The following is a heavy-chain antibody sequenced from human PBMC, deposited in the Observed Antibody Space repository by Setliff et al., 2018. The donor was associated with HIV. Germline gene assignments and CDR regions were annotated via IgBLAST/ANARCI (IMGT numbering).Heavy chain of an antibody. J-gene: IGHJ4*02. Sequence: SETLSLTCTVSGGSISSHYWSWIRQPPGKGLEWIGYIYYSGSTNYNPSLKSRVTISVDTSKNQFSLKVTSVTAADTAVYYCARVLVGVDTAMVDYWGQGTLVTVSS. CDR3: ARVLVGVDTAMVDY. D-gene: IGHD5-18*01. V-gene: IGHV4-59*08. CDR1: GGSISSHY. CDR2: IYYSGST.